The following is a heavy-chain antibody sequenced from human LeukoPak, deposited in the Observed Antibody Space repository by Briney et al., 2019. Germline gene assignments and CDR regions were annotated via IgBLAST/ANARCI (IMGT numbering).Heavy chain of an antibody. V-gene: IGHV3-23*01. CDR3: ASAVRDPYDAFDI. CDR1: GFTFSSYA. CDR2: ISGSGGST. Sequence: GGSLRLSCAASGFTFSSYAMSWVRQAPGKGLEWVSAISGSGGSTYYADSVKGRFTISRDNSKNTLYLQMNSLRAEDTAVYYCASAVRDPYDAFDIWGQGTMVTVSS. J-gene: IGHJ3*02.